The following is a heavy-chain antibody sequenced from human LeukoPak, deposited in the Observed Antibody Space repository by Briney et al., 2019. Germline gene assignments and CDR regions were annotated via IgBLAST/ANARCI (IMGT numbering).Heavy chain of an antibody. CDR1: GGTFSSYA. CDR2: TIPIFGTA. V-gene: IGHV1-69*01. CDR3: ARLRNYYGSGSYYNVDAFDI. Sequence: SVKVSCKASGGTFSSYAISWVRQAPGQGLEWMGGTIPIFGTANYAQKFQGRVTITADESTSTAYMELSSLRSEDTAVYYCARLRNYYGSGSYYNVDAFDIWGQGTMVTVSS. J-gene: IGHJ3*02. D-gene: IGHD3-10*01.